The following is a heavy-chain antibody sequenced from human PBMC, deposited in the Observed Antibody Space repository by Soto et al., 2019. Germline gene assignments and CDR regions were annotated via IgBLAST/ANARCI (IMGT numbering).Heavy chain of an antibody. Sequence: QVQLQESGPGLVKPSGTLSLTCAVSGGSISSSNWWSWVRQPPGKGLEWIGEIYHSGSTNYNPSLKSRVTLSVDKSKNQFSLKLSSVTAADTAVYYCARSSGSSCPRKLCPFDYWGQGTLVTVSS. J-gene: IGHJ4*02. V-gene: IGHV4-4*02. CDR1: GGSISSSNW. CDR2: IYHSGST. D-gene: IGHD2-2*01. CDR3: ARSSGSSCPRKLCPFDY.